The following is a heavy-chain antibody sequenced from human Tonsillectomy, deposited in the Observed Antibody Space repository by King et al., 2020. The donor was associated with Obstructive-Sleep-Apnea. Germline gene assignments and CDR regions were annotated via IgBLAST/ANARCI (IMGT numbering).Heavy chain of an antibody. CDR1: GYTFTRYY. Sequence: QLVQSGAEVKKPGASVKVSCKASGYTFTRYYIHWVRQAPGQGLEWMGIINPSGGTTNYAQKLQGRVTMTRDTSTSTGYMNRSSLRSEDTAVYYCAATLGGATGFDFWGQGTLVTVSS. CDR3: AATLGGATGFDF. J-gene: IGHJ4*02. V-gene: IGHV1-46*04. D-gene: IGHD3-16*01. CDR2: INPSGGTT.